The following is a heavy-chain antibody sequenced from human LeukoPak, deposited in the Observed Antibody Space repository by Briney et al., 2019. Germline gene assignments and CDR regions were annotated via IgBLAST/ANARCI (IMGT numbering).Heavy chain of an antibody. CDR1: GFTFGTYA. V-gene: IGHV3-7*01. CDR3: ARESGDYLFDY. Sequence: GGSLRLSCAASGFTFGTYAMSWVRQAPGKGLEWVANIKQDGSEKYYVDSVKGRFTISRDNAKNSLYLQMNSLRAEDTAVYYCARESGDYLFDYWGQGTLVTVSS. CDR2: IKQDGSEK. J-gene: IGHJ4*02. D-gene: IGHD4-17*01.